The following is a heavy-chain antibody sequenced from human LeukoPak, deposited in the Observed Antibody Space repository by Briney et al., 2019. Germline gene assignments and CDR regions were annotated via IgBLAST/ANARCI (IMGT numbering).Heavy chain of an antibody. CDR2: IYHSGST. CDR1: GGSFSGYY. Sequence: SETLSLTCAVYGGSFSGYYWSWIRQPPGKGLEWIGYIYHSGSTNYNPSLKSRVIISVDTSKSQVALKLSSVTAADTAVYYCARGEAYCSGGSCRPHFQYWGQGTLVTVSS. D-gene: IGHD2-15*01. J-gene: IGHJ1*01. CDR3: ARGEAYCSGGSCRPHFQY. V-gene: IGHV4-59*01.